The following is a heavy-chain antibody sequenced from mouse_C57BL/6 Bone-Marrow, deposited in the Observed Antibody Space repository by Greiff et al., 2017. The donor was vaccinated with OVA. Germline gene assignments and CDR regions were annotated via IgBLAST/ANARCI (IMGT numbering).Heavy chain of an antibody. CDR2: IDPENGGT. V-gene: IGHV1-15*01. Sequence: VQRVESGAELVRPGASVTLSCKASGYTFTDYEMHWVKQTPVHGLAWIGAIDPENGGTAYNQKFQGKAILTADKSSRTAYMELRSLTSEDSAVYYCTRGYSNYYAMDYWGQGTSVTVSS. CDR1: GYTFTDYE. CDR3: TRGYSNYYAMDY. J-gene: IGHJ4*01. D-gene: IGHD2-5*01.